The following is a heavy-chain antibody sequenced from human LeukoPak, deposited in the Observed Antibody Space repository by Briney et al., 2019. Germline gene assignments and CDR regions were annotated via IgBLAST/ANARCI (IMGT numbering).Heavy chain of an antibody. CDR2: ISSSSSAI. CDR3: ARGGEDIVVIPAEALFDY. V-gene: IGHV3-48*04. CDR1: GFTFSSNS. Sequence: GGSLRLSCAASGFTFSSNSMNWVRQAPGKGLERVTYISSSSSAIYYADSVKGRFTISRDNAKNSLYLQMNSLRAEDTAVYYCARGGEDIVVIPAEALFDYWGQGTLVTVSS. D-gene: IGHD2-2*01. J-gene: IGHJ4*02.